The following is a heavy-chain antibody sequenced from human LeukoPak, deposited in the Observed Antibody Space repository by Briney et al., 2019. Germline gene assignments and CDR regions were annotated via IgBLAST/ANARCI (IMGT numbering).Heavy chain of an antibody. D-gene: IGHD2-2*01. J-gene: IGHJ4*02. V-gene: IGHV4-34*01. Sequence: SETLSLTCAVYGGSFSGYYWSWIRQPPGKGLEWIGEINHSESTNYNPSLKSRVTISVDTSKNQFSLKLSSVTAADTAVYYCAAAAMSSRIDYWGQGTLVTVSS. CDR1: GGSFSGYY. CDR2: INHSEST. CDR3: AAAAMSSRIDY.